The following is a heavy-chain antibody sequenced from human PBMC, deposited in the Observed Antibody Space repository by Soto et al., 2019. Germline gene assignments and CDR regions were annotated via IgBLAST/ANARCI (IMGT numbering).Heavy chain of an antibody. D-gene: IGHD3-22*01. J-gene: IGHJ6*02. CDR1: GGSIINSNYY. CDR2: IYYSGST. Sequence: SETLSLTCTVSGGSIINSNYYWGWIRQPPGKGLEWIGSIYYSGSTYYNPSLKSRVTISVDTSKNQFSLKLTSVTAADTGVYYCARHPSMSSDYKYYYYGMDVWSQGTTVTVSS. CDR3: ARHPSMSSDYKYYYYGMDV. V-gene: IGHV4-39*01.